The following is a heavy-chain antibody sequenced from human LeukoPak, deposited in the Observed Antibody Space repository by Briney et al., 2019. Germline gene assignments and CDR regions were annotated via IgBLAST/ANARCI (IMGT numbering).Heavy chain of an antibody. D-gene: IGHD2-21*02. CDR1: GYTFTSYG. CDR3: ARGKAYCGGDCNWFDP. CDR2: ISAYNGNT. Sequence: ASVKVSCKASGYTFTSYGISWVRQAPGQGLEWMGWISAYNGNTNYAQKLQGRVTMTTDTSTSTAYMELRSLRSEDTAVYYCARGKAYCGGDCNWFDPWGQGTLVTVSS. V-gene: IGHV1-18*01. J-gene: IGHJ5*02.